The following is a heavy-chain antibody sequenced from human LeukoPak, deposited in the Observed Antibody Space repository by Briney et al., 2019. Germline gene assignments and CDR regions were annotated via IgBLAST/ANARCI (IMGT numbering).Heavy chain of an antibody. CDR3: ARDGMGTRKRHNAFDI. Sequence: KPSETLSLTCTVSGGSINSYYWSWIRQPPGKGLEWIGYIYNSGSTNYNPSLKSRVTISVDTSKNQFSLKLSSVTAADTAVYHCARDGMGTRKRHNAFDIWGQGTMVTVSS. V-gene: IGHV4-59*01. J-gene: IGHJ3*02. D-gene: IGHD5-12*01. CDR2: IYNSGST. CDR1: GGSINSYY.